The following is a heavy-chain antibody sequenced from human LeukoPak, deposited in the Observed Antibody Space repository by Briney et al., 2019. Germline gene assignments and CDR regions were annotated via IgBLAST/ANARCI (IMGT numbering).Heavy chain of an antibody. CDR3: VRGPGDYYSTDY. CDR2: TYYSGRI. V-gene: IGHV4-59*11. J-gene: IGHJ4*02. Sequence: SETLSLTCSVSGGSISSHYWSWIRQPPGKGLEWIGYTYYSGRINYNPSFKSRVTISADTSKNQLSLKVTSVTAADTAVYYCVRGPGDYYSTDYWGQGTLVTVSS. CDR1: GGSISSHY. D-gene: IGHD2-21*01.